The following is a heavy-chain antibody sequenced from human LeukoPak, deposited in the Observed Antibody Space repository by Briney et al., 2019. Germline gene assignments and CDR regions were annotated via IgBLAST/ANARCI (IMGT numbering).Heavy chain of an antibody. J-gene: IGHJ4*02. CDR3: ARIGTASLRPKVGRYYFDY. CDR2: INHSGST. Sequence: SETLSLTCAVYGGSFSGYYWSWIRQPPGKGLEWIGEINHSGSTNYNPSLKSRVTISVDTSKNQFSLKLSSVTAADTAVYYCARIGTASLRPKVGRYYFDYWGQGTLVTVSS. D-gene: IGHD5-18*01. V-gene: IGHV4-34*01. CDR1: GGSFSGYY.